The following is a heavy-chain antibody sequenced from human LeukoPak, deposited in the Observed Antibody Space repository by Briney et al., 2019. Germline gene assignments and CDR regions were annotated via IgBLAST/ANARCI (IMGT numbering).Heavy chain of an antibody. Sequence: GGSLRLSCAASGFTFSSYAMNWVRQAPGKGLEWVSAISGSGSSTYYADSVKGRFIISRDNSKNTLYLQMNSLRAEDTAVYYCAKDGYSSGWTFDYWGQGTLVTVSS. CDR2: ISGSGSST. V-gene: IGHV3-23*01. CDR3: AKDGYSSGWTFDY. CDR1: GFTFSSYA. J-gene: IGHJ4*02. D-gene: IGHD6-19*01.